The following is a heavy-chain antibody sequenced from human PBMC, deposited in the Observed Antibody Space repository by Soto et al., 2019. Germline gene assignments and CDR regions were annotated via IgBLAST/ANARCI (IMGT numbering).Heavy chain of an antibody. CDR1: GGSIRSTRYY. J-gene: IGHJ1*01. Sequence: SESLSLTCSVFGGSIRSTRYYWGWVRQPPGKGLEWLGSIYYTGATQYNPSLEGRVTMSVDTSMNQFSLKLRFVTAADSAIYYCAREDRDDNRGPGNWGQGTLVTVSS. D-gene: IGHD1-1*01. CDR3: AREDRDDNRGPGN. CDR2: IYYTGAT. V-gene: IGHV4-39*02.